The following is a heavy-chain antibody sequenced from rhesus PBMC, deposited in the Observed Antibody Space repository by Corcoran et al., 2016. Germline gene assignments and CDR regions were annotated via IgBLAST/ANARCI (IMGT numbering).Heavy chain of an antibody. CDR3: ARGGIAAAAGFDY. J-gene: IGHJ4*01. Sequence: QVQLVQSGAEVQKPGASVKVSCKASGFTFGSYAISWVRQAPGQGLDGMGGRITHVGIKNYAEKFQGRVTSTADTSTSTAYMELSSLRSEDTAVYYCARGGIAAAAGFDYWGQGVLVTVSS. V-gene: IGHV1S10*01. CDR2: RITHVGIK. D-gene: IGHD6-31*01. CDR1: GFTFGSYA.